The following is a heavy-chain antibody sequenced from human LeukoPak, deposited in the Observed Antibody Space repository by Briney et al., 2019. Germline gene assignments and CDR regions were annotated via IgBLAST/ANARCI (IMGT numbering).Heavy chain of an antibody. CDR2: SGNT. J-gene: IGHJ3*02. CDR3: ARDSSTSLEDAFDI. CDR1: GGSISSYY. D-gene: IGHD2-2*01. Sequence: SETLSLTCTVSGGSISSYYWSWIRQPPGKGLEWIGYSGNTKYNPSLKSRVTISVDTSKNQFSLKLSSVTAADTAVYYCARDSSTSLEDAFDIWGQGTMVTVSS. V-gene: IGHV4-59*01.